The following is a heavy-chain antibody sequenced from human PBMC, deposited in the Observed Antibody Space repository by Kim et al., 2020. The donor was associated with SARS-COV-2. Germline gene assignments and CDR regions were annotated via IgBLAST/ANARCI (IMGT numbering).Heavy chain of an antibody. D-gene: IGHD6-19*01. CDR3: ARDLDSSGWYVGTIDY. J-gene: IGHJ4*02. CDR2: ISYEGSNK. CDR1: GFTFSSYA. Sequence: GGSLRLSCAASGFTFSSYAMHWVRQAPGKGLEWVAVISYEGSNKYYADSVKGRFTISRDNSKNTLYLQMNSLRPEDTAVYYCARDLDSSGWYVGTIDYWGRGGHVTVSS. V-gene: IGHV3-30-3*01.